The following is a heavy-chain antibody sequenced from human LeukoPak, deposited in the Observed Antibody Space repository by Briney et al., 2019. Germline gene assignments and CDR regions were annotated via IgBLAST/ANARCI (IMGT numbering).Heavy chain of an antibody. J-gene: IGHJ5*02. CDR2: IIPIFGTA. V-gene: IGHV1-69*05. CDR1: GGTFSSYA. D-gene: IGHD3-22*01. Sequence: ASVKVSCKASGGTFSSYATSWVRQAPGQGVEWMGRIIPIFGTANYAQKFQGRVTITTDESTSTAYMELSSLRSEDTAVYYCARDLPYYDSSGYDHRRWFDPWGQGTLVTVSS. CDR3: ARDLPYYDSSGYDHRRWFDP.